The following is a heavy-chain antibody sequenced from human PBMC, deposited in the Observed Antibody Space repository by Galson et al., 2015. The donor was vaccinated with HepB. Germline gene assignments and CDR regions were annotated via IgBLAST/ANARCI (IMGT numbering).Heavy chain of an antibody. CDR3: ARDLAGDEYSSSSLAGY. V-gene: IGHV1-3*01. Sequence: SVKVSCKASGYTFTSYAMHWVRQAPGQRLEWMGWINAGNGNTKYSQKFQGRVTITRDTSASTAYMELSSLRSEDTAVYYCARDLAGDEYSSSSLAGYWGQGTLVTVSS. CDR2: INAGNGNT. D-gene: IGHD6-6*01. CDR1: GYTFTSYA. J-gene: IGHJ4*02.